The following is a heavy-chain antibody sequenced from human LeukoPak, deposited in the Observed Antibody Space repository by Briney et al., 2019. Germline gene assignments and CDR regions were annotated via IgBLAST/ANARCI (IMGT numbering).Heavy chain of an antibody. Sequence: GASVKVSCKASGYTFTGYYMHWVRQAPGQGLEWVGWINPNSGGTNYAQKFQGKVTMTRDTSISTAYMELSRLRSDDTAAYYCARDLGYYDSSGYTDPWGQGTLVTVSS. D-gene: IGHD3-22*01. CDR1: GYTFTGYY. J-gene: IGHJ5*02. V-gene: IGHV1-2*02. CDR3: ARDLGYYDSSGYTDP. CDR2: INPNSGGT.